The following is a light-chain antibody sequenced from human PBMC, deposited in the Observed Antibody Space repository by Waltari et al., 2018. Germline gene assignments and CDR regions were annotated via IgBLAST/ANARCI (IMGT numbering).Light chain of an antibody. CDR3: QQTNSFPRT. V-gene: IGKV1-12*01. J-gene: IGKJ1*01. CDR1: QGIDNC. CDR2: SAS. Sequence: DIQMTQSPSFVSASVGDRVTITCRASQGIDNCLAWYQQKPGKAPKFLIYSASSLQSGVPSRFVGSGSGTDFILTISRLQPEDFATYYCQQTNSFPRTFGQGTKVAIK.